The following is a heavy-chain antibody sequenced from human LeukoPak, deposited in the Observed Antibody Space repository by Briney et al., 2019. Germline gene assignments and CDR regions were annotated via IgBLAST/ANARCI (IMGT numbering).Heavy chain of an antibody. D-gene: IGHD3-10*01. CDR3: ARDYFHITMVRGVSY. CDR1: GFTFISYA. J-gene: IGHJ4*02. Sequence: GSLRLSCAASGFTFISYAMHWVRQAPGKGLEWVAVISYDGSNKYYADSVKGRFTISRDNSKNTLYLQMNSLRAEDTAVYYCARDYFHITMVRGVSYWGQGTLVTVSS. V-gene: IGHV3-30-3*01. CDR2: ISYDGSNK.